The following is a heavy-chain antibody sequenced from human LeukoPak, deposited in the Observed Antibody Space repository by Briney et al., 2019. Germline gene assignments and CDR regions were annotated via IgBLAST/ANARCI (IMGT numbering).Heavy chain of an antibody. V-gene: IGHV4-34*01. Sequence: SETLSLTCAVYGGSFSGYHWSWIRQPPGKGLEWIGEINHSGSTNYNPSLKSRVTISVDTSKNQFSLKLSSVTAADTAVYYCASSLWFPYWGQGTLVTVSS. CDR3: ASSLWFPY. CDR1: GGSFSGYH. D-gene: IGHD3-10*01. J-gene: IGHJ4*02. CDR2: INHSGST.